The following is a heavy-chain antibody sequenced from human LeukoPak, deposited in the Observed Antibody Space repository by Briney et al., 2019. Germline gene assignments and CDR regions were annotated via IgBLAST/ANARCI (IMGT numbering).Heavy chain of an antibody. CDR1: GYSISDGYY. Sequence: SETLSLTCTVSGYSISDGYYWGWIRQPPGKGLEWIGSLHHRGSTYYSPSLKSRVTTSVDTSKNQIFLKLSSVTAADTAVYYCTRDGYLIAGSRFDDWGQGTLVTVTS. CDR3: TRDGYLIAGSRFDD. D-gene: IGHD6-13*01. CDR2: LHHRGST. V-gene: IGHV4-38-2*02. J-gene: IGHJ4*02.